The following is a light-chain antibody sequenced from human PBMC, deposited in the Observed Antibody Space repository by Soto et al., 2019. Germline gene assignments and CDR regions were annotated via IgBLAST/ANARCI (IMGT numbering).Light chain of an antibody. Sequence: QPVLTQSPSASASLGASVKLTCTLSSGHTNYAIAWHQQQPDKGPRYLMKINSDGSYSKGDGIPDRFSGSTSGAERYLTISRLQSEDEADYYCQTWDTAYVIFGGGTKVTVL. J-gene: IGLJ2*01. CDR3: QTWDTAYVI. V-gene: IGLV4-69*01. CDR1: SGHTNYA. CDR2: INSDGSY.